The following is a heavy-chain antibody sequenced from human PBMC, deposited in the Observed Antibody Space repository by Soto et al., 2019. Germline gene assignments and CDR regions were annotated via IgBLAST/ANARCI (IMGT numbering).Heavy chain of an antibody. J-gene: IGHJ3*01. Sequence: EVQLVQSGAEVKKPGESLRISCKGSGYSFTSYWISWVRQMPGKGLEWMGRIDPSDSYTNYSPSFQGHVTISADKSISTAYLQWSSLKASDTAMYYCARHSFPHGYYDSSGTGWGQGTMVTVSS. CDR2: IDPSDSYT. V-gene: IGHV5-10-1*03. CDR3: ARHSFPHGYYDSSGTG. D-gene: IGHD3-22*01. CDR1: GYSFTSYW.